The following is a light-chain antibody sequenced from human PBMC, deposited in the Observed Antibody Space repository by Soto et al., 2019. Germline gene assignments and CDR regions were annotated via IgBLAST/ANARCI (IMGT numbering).Light chain of an antibody. CDR3: QHYGTLVT. CDR2: GAS. J-gene: IGKJ4*01. CDR1: ESVSNSY. Sequence: EIVLTQSPGTLSLSPGERATLSCRASESVSNSYLAWHQQKPGQAPRLLIYGASGRAAGIPDRFSGSGSGTDFILTISRLEPEDFALYYCQHYGTLVTFGGGTKVEIK. V-gene: IGKV3-20*01.